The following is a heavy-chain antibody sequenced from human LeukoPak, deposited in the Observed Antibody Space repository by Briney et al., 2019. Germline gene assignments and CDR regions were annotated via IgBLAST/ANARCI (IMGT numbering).Heavy chain of an antibody. CDR3: ARLFVGRLGELSFYRDY. V-gene: IGHV1-69*05. D-gene: IGHD3-16*02. CDR2: IIPIFGTA. CDR1: GGTFSSYA. J-gene: IGHJ4*02. Sequence: SVKVSCKASGGTFSSYAISWVRQAPGQGLEWMGRIIPIFGTANYAQKFQGRVTITTDESTSTAYMELSSLRSEDTAVYYCARLFVGRLGELSFYRDYCGQGTLVTVSS.